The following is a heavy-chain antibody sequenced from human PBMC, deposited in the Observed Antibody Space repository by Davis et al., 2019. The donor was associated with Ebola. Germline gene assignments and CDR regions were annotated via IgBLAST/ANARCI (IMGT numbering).Heavy chain of an antibody. CDR1: GFVFGASA. V-gene: IGHV3-23*01. Sequence: GGSLRLSCAASGFVFGASAMSWVRQAPGKGLEWVSGISGSGGSTSFADSVKGRFTISRDNFKKTLYLQMNSLRAEDTAVYYCARDPVAASPVDYWGQGTLVTVSS. CDR3: ARDPVAASPVDY. CDR2: ISGSGGST. D-gene: IGHD2-15*01. J-gene: IGHJ4*02.